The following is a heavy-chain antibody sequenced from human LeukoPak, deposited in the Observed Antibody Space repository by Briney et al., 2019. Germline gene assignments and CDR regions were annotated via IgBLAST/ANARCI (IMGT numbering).Heavy chain of an antibody. CDR1: GYSFTSYW. Sequence: GESLKISCKGSGYSFTSYWISWVRQMPGKGLEWMGRIDPSDSYTNYSPSFQGHVTISADKSISTAYLQWSSLKASDTAMYYCASASDIVATSGYYYYGMDVWGQGTTVTVSS. CDR3: ASASDIVATSGYYYYGMDV. V-gene: IGHV5-10-1*01. J-gene: IGHJ6*02. CDR2: IDPSDSYT. D-gene: IGHD5-12*01.